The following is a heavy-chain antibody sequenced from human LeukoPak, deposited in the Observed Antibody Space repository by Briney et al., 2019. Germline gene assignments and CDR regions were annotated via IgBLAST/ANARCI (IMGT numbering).Heavy chain of an antibody. V-gene: IGHV3-21*01. Sequence: GGSLRLSCAASGFTFTNYWMHWVRQAPGKGLEWVSSISSSSSYIYYADSVKGRFTISRDNAKNSLYLQMNSLRAEDTAVYYCASGIQLWAYFDYWGQGTLVTVSS. J-gene: IGHJ4*02. CDR3: ASGIQLWAYFDY. CDR1: GFTFTNYW. CDR2: ISSSSSYI. D-gene: IGHD5-18*01.